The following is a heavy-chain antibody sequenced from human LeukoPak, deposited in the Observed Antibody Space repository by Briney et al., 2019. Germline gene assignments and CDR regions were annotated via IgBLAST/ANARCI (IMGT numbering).Heavy chain of an antibody. CDR3: AASYYYYSSGPRPYYFDF. CDR2: SYYSGST. V-gene: IGHV4-59*08. D-gene: IGHD3-22*01. Sequence: SETLSLTCTVSGGSISTYYWSWMRQPPGKGLEWIGYSYYSGSTNYNPSLKSRVTISVDTSKNQFSLKLSSVTAADTAVYYCAASYYYYSSGPRPYYFDFWGQGTLVTVSS. J-gene: IGHJ4*02. CDR1: GGSISTYY.